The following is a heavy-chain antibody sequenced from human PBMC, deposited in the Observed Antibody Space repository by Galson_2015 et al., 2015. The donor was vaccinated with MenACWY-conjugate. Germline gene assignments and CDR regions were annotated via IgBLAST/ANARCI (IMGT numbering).Heavy chain of an antibody. V-gene: IGHV4-34*01. CDR2: INHSGST. Sequence: SETLSLTCAVYGGSFSGYYWSWIRQPPGKGLEWIGEINHSGSTNYNPSLKSRVTISVDTSKNQFSLKLSSVTAADTAVYYCARGIVSWYFDYWGQGTLVTVSS. D-gene: IGHD6-13*01. CDR3: ARGIVSWYFDY. J-gene: IGHJ4*02. CDR1: GGSFSGYY.